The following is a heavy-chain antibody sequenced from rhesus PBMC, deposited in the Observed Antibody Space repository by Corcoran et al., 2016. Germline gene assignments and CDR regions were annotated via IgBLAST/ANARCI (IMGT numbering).Heavy chain of an antibody. V-gene: IGHV4-99*01. J-gene: IGHJ4*01. CDR1: GYSISSGYN. CDR3: ARRGSYSGIDD. CDR2: ISGSSGST. D-gene: IGHD3-16*01. Sequence: QVQLQESGPGLVKPSETLSLTCAVSGYSISSGYNWGWIRQPPGKGLEYIGYISGSSGSTYYNPSLKGRVTISKDTSKNQFSLKLSSVTAADTAVYYCARRGSYSGIDDWGQGVLVTVSS.